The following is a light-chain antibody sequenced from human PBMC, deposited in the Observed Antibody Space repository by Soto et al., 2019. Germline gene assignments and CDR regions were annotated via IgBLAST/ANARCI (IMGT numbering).Light chain of an antibody. CDR3: QQSYSTLWT. CDR2: AAS. V-gene: IGKV1-39*01. Sequence: DSIIKQSPSSLSASVGDRVTITCRASQSISSYLNWYQQKPGKAPKLLIYAASSLQSGVPSRFSGSGSGTDFTLTISSLQPEDFATYYCQQSYSTLWTFGQGTKVDIK. CDR1: QSISSY. J-gene: IGKJ1*01.